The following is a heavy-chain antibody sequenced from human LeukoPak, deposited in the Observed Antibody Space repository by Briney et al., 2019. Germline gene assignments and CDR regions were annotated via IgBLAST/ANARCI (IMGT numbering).Heavy chain of an antibody. Sequence: ASVKVSCKASGYTFTSYYMHWVRQAPAQGLEEMGVINPSGGSTIYAQKFQGRVTMTRDTSTSTVYMEASSLRSEHTAIYYCARDPRTTVTTGNAFNIGGQGTMVTVS. CDR3: ARDPRTTVTTGNAFNI. CDR2: INPSGGST. CDR1: GYTFTSYY. J-gene: IGHJ3*02. D-gene: IGHD4-17*01. V-gene: IGHV1-46*01.